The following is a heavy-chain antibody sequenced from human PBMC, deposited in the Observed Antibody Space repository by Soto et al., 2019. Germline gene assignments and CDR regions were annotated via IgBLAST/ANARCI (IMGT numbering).Heavy chain of an antibody. Sequence: WGSLILSFASSGFTFSSYAMSWVRQAPGKGLEWVSAISGSGGSTYYADSVKGRFTYCRDISKNTMFLQMNSLRAEDTAVYYCAKAESSGSYFNYDYGMDVWGQGTTVTVSS. J-gene: IGHJ6*02. CDR2: ISGSGGST. CDR3: AKAESSGSYFNYDYGMDV. CDR1: GFTFSSYA. V-gene: IGHV3-23*01. D-gene: IGHD1-26*01.